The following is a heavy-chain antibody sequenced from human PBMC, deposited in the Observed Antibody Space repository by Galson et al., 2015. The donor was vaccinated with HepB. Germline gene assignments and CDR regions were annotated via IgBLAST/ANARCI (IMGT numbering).Heavy chain of an antibody. CDR3: ARDTLASLVVVPAASDY. Sequence: QSGAEVKKPGESLRISCKGSGYSFTSYWISWVRQMPGKGLEWMGRIDPSDSYTNYSPSFQGHVTISADKSISTAYLQWSSLKASDTAMYYCARDTLASLVVVPAASDYWGQGTLVTVSS. V-gene: IGHV5-10-1*01. D-gene: IGHD2-2*01. CDR1: GYSFTSYW. J-gene: IGHJ4*02. CDR2: IDPSDSYT.